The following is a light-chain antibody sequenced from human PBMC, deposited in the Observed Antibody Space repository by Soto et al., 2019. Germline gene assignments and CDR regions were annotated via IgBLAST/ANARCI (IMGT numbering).Light chain of an antibody. Sequence: VVTQSPCTLALSPGDRATLSCRASQSLSGNYLAWYQQKPGQAPRILIYRASSRATGISDRFSGSGSGTDFTLTISRLEPEDFAVYYCHHYGPLPWTFGQGTKVDIK. J-gene: IGKJ1*01. CDR1: QSLSGNY. CDR2: RAS. CDR3: HHYGPLPWT. V-gene: IGKV3-20*01.